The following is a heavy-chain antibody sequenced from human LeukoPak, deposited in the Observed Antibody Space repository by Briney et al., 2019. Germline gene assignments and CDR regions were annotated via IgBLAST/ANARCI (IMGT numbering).Heavy chain of an antibody. CDR1: GFTFSDYY. Sequence: GGSLRLSCAASGFTFSDYYMSWIRQAPGKGLEWVANIKQDGSEKYYVDSVKGRFTISRDNAKNSLYLQMNSLRAEDTAVYYCARDRGVTDWGQGTMVTVSS. J-gene: IGHJ3*01. V-gene: IGHV3-7*01. D-gene: IGHD3-10*01. CDR2: IKQDGSEK. CDR3: ARDRGVTD.